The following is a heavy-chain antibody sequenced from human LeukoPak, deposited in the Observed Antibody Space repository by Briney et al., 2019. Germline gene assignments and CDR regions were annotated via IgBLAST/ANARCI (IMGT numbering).Heavy chain of an antibody. J-gene: IGHJ5*02. V-gene: IGHV3-21*01. CDR3: AREKLRGNWFDP. Sequence: KSGGSLRLSCAASGFTFSSYSMNWVRQAPGKGLEWVSSISSSSSYIYYADSVKGRFTISRDNAKNSLYLQMNSLRAEDTAVYYCAREKLRGNWFDPWGQGTLVTVSS. CDR1: GFTFSSYS. D-gene: IGHD4-17*01. CDR2: ISSSSSYI.